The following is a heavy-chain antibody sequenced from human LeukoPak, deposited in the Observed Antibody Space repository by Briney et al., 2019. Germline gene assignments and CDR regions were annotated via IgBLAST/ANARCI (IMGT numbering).Heavy chain of an antibody. Sequence: PGGSLRLSCAASGSTFSNDWMSWVRQAPGKGLEWVGNIDQHGSETYYGDSLKGRFTISRDNSKSTLYLHINSLRAEDTAVYYCARDDNWRPWENWGQGILVTVSS. V-gene: IGHV3-7*01. CDR1: GSTFSNDW. CDR3: ARDDNWRPWEN. J-gene: IGHJ4*02. D-gene: IGHD3-3*01. CDR2: IDQHGSET.